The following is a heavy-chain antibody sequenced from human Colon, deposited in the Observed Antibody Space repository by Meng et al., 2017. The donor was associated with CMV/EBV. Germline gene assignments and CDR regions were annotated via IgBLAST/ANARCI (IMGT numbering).Heavy chain of an antibody. CDR2: ISGSSTVT. V-gene: IGHV3-11*05. CDR1: GFSFSDYY. J-gene: IGHJ4*02. CDR3: TRDPRAFDY. Sequence: QVQVVESGGGLVEPGGSLRLSCKASGFSFSDYYMTWIRHTPGKGPEWLAYISGSSTVTNYADSVKGRFTISRDNVNNLLYLQMNSLRADDTAVYYCTRDPRAFDYWGQGTLVTVSA.